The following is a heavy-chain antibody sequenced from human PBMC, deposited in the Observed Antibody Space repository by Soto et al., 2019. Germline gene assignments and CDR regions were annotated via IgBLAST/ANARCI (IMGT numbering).Heavy chain of an antibody. V-gene: IGHV3-11*01. CDR2: ISSSGSTI. CDR1: GFTFSDYY. CDR3: ARDSVAGFIYFDY. J-gene: IGHJ4*02. Sequence: GGSLRLSCAASGFTFSDYYMSWIRQAPGKGLEWVSYISSSGSTIYYADSVKGRFTISRDNAKNSLYLQMNSLRAEDTAVYYCARDSVAGFIYFDYWGQGTLVTVSS. D-gene: IGHD6-19*01.